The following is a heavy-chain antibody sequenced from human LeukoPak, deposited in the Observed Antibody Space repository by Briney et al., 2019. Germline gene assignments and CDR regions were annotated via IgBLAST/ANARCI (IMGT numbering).Heavy chain of an antibody. V-gene: IGHV1-69*05. Sequence: SSVKVSCKASGGTFSSYAISWVRQAPGQGLERMGGIIPIFGTANYVQKLQGGVTITTDESTSTAYMELSSLRSEDTAVYYCARHSSGWYLDDYWGQGTLVSVSS. CDR1: GGTFSSYA. D-gene: IGHD6-19*01. J-gene: IGHJ4*02. CDR3: ARHSSGWYLDDY. CDR2: IIPIFGTA.